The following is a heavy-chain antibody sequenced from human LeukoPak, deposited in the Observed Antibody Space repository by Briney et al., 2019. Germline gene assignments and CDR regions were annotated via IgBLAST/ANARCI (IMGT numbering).Heavy chain of an antibody. V-gene: IGHV3-11*01. Sequence: PGGSVILSCAASVFDFSDNYIGWIRHAPWKGLEWVSCISSSGSTIYYADPVRGRSTISRDNSKNTLYLQMNNLRADDTAIYFCVGVRYNYGLSAYWGQGTLVIVSS. CDR2: ISSSGSTI. CDR3: VGVRYNYGLSAY. J-gene: IGHJ4*02. D-gene: IGHD5-18*01. CDR1: VFDFSDNY.